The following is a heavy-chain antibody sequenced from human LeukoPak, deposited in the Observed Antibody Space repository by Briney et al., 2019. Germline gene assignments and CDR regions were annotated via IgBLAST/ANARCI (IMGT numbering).Heavy chain of an antibody. J-gene: IGHJ4*02. V-gene: IGHV3-43*01. Sequence: PGGSLRLSCAASGFTFEDFTMHWVRQAPGKALEWVSLITWDGQNIEYQDSVKGRFTISRDNSKSTLSLQMNSLRAEDTAIYYCATYRQVLLPFESWGQGTLVTVSS. CDR3: ATYRQVLLPFES. D-gene: IGHD2-8*02. CDR2: ITWDGQNI. CDR1: GFTFEDFT.